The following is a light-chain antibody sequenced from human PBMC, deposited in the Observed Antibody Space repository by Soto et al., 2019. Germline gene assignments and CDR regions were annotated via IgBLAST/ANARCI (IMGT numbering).Light chain of an antibody. J-gene: IGKJ3*01. CDR2: LGS. Sequence: DIVMTQSPLSLPVTPGEPASISCRSSQSLLHSNGYNYLDWYLQKPGQSPQLLIYLGSNRASGVPDRFSGSGSGTDFTLEITRVEAEDVGVYYCMQAQQSPFTFGPGTKVDI. CDR1: QSLLHSNGYNY. V-gene: IGKV2-28*01. CDR3: MQAQQSPFT.